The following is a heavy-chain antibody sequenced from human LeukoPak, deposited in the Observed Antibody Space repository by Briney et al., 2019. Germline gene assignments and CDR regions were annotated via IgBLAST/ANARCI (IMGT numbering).Heavy chain of an antibody. J-gene: IGHJ4*02. Sequence: PGGSLRLSCAASGFTVSSNYMSWVRQAPGKGLEWVSVIYSGGSTYYADSVKGRFTISRDNSKNTLYLQMNGPRAEDTAVYYCARDSRSSSGGDYWGQGTLVTVSS. D-gene: IGHD6-6*01. CDR1: GFTVSSNY. V-gene: IGHV3-66*02. CDR3: ARDSRSSSGGDY. CDR2: IYSGGST.